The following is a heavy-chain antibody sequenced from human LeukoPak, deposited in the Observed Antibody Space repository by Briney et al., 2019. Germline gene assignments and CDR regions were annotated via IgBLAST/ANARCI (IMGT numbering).Heavy chain of an antibody. D-gene: IGHD6-19*01. CDR1: GYRFTSYW. Sequence: GGSLQISCQGSGYRFTSYWSGWGRQMPGKGREGMGIIYPGDSDTRYSPSFQGQVTISADKSISTAYLQWSSLKASDTAMYYCASGTSGGRGWPPPFDYWGQGTLVTVSS. V-gene: IGHV5-51*01. J-gene: IGHJ4*02. CDR3: ASGTSGGRGWPPPFDY. CDR2: IYPGDSDT.